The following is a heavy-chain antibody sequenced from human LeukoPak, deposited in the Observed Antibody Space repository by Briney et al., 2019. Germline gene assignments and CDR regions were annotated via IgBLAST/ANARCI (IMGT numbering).Heavy chain of an antibody. Sequence: ASVKVSCKASGYTFTSYAMNWVRQAPGQGLEWMGIINPSGGSTSYAQKFQGRVTMTRDMSTSTVYMELSSLRSEDTAVYYCARDPNYYDSSGYLFLPWGQGTLVTVSS. CDR1: GYTFTSYA. V-gene: IGHV1-46*01. J-gene: IGHJ4*02. CDR3: ARDPNYYDSSGYLFLP. CDR2: INPSGGST. D-gene: IGHD3-22*01.